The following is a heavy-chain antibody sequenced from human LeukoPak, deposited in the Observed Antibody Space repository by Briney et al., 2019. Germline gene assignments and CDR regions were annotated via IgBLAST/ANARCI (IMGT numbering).Heavy chain of an antibody. D-gene: IGHD7-27*01. J-gene: IGHJ4*02. Sequence: SQTLSLTCAISGDSVSSNSAAWNWIRQSPSRGLEWLGRTYYRSKWHNDYAVFVKSRITINPDTSKNQFSLTFSSVTAADTAVYFCARAPPWALDYWGPGNLATVSS. CDR3: ARAPPWALDY. CDR1: GDSVSSNSAA. V-gene: IGHV6-1*01. CDR2: TYYRSKWHN.